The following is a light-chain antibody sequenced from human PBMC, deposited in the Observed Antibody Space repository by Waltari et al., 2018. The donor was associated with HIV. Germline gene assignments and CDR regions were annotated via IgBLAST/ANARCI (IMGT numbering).Light chain of an antibody. Sequence: QTVVTQEPSLTVSPGGTVTPTCSSSTGPVPSGNYPNWFQQKPGQAPRGLIYSTSKKHSWTPARFSGSLLGGKAALTLSGVQPEDEAEYYCLLYYGGAQRYVFGTGTKVTVL. CDR1: TGPVPSGNY. J-gene: IGLJ1*01. V-gene: IGLV7-43*01. CDR3: LLYYGGAQRYV. CDR2: STS.